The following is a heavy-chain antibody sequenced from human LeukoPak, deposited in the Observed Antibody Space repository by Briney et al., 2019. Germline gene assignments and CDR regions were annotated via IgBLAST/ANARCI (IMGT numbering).Heavy chain of an antibody. CDR3: ARISAVVSAEYFQH. D-gene: IGHD2-21*01. V-gene: IGHV3-33*01. CDR1: GFTFSSYG. J-gene: IGHJ1*01. CDR2: IWHDASNK. Sequence: GGSLRLSCAASGFTFSSYGMHWVRQAPGEGLEWVAVIWHDASNKYYAESVKGRFTISRDDSKNTLYLQMNNLRAEDTAVYYCARISAVVSAEYFQHWGQGTLVIVSS.